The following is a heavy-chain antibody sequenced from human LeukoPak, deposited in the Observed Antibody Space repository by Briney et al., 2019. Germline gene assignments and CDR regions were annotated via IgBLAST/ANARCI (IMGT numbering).Heavy chain of an antibody. CDR3: ARHHNQYYDYVWGSYRYSGFDY. CDR1: GGSISSSSYY. Sequence: PSETLSLTCTVSGGSISSSSYYWGWIRQPPGKGLEWLGSIYYSGSTYYNPSLKSRVTISVDTSKNQFSLKLSSVTAADTAVYYCARHHNQYYDYVWGSYRYSGFDYWGQGTLVTVSS. CDR2: IYYSGST. J-gene: IGHJ4*02. D-gene: IGHD3-16*02. V-gene: IGHV4-39*01.